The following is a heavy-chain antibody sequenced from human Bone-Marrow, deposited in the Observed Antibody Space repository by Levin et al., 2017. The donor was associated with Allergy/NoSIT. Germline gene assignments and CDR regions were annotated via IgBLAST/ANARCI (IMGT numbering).Heavy chain of an antibody. CDR2: IGSSTGSI. D-gene: IGHD1-26*01. V-gene: IGHV3-48*02. CDR1: GFFFDIYS. J-gene: IGHJ3*01. CDR3: ARDLGSRLAFDV. Sequence: GESLKISCAASGFFFDIYSMNWVRQAPGKGLEWLSFIGSSTGSIFYADSVKGRFIISRDNAKNSLYLQMKSLTYEDTGVYYCARDLGSRLAFDVWGQGTTVTVSS.